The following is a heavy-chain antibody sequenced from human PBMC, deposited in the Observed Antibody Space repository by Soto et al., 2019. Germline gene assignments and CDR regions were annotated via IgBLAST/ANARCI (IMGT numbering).Heavy chain of an antibody. D-gene: IGHD1-20*01. V-gene: IGHV1-69*02. CDR3: ARSKGNNWNVNDAFDI. J-gene: IGHJ3*02. CDR1: GGTFSSYT. CDR2: IIPILGIA. Sequence: QVQLVQSGAEVKKPGSSVKVSCKASGGTFSSYTISWVRQAPGQGLEWMGRIIPILGIANYAQKFQGRVTITAYKSTSTAYMELSSLRSEDTAVYYCARSKGNNWNVNDAFDIWGQGTMVTVSS.